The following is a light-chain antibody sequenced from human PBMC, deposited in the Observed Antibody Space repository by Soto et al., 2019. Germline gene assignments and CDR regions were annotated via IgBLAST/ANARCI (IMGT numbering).Light chain of an antibody. V-gene: IGLV1-44*01. CDR1: YSNFGSNI. CDR3: ASWDDSLNDVL. J-gene: IGLJ2*01. Sequence: QSVLTQPPSASGTPGQRVTISCSGSYSNFGSNIVNWYQHFPGTAPKLLIYNNNKRPSGVPARFSASKSGTSVSLAISGLQSDDEAIYYCASWDDSLNDVLFGGGTKLTVL. CDR2: NNN.